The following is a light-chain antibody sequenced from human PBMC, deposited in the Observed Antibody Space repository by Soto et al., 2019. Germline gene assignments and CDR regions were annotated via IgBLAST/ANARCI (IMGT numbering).Light chain of an antibody. CDR3: QQYSSSRT. V-gene: IGKV3-20*01. CDR1: QSVGSSY. Sequence: EIVLTQSPVTLSLSPGERATLSCRASQSVGSSYLAWYQQKPGQAPRLLIYGASTRATGIPARFSGSGSGTDFTLTISRLEPEDFAVYYCQQYSSSRTFGQGTKVDIK. CDR2: GAS. J-gene: IGKJ1*01.